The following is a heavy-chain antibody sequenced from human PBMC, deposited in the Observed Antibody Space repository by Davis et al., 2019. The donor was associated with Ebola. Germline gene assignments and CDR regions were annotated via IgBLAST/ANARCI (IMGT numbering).Heavy chain of an antibody. Sequence: ASVQVSCKASGYTFTGYYMHWVRQAPGQGLEWMGRINPNSGGTHYAQKFQGRVTMTRDTSISTACMDLSRLRSDDTAVYYCAREVVVVVAATPSGYYYYGMDVWGQGTTVTVSS. CDR1: GYTFTGYY. D-gene: IGHD2-15*01. CDR3: AREVVVVVAATPSGYYYYGMDV. J-gene: IGHJ6*02. V-gene: IGHV1-2*06. CDR2: INPNSGGT.